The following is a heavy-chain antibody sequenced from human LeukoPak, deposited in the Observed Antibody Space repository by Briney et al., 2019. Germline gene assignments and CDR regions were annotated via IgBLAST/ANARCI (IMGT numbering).Heavy chain of an antibody. CDR3: AKEGSGSYHFQH. CDR2: IYSGGST. D-gene: IGHD1-26*01. J-gene: IGHJ1*01. Sequence: GGSLRLSCAASGFTVSSNYMSWVRQAPGKGLEWVSVIYSGGSTYYADSVKGRFTISRDNSKNTLYLQMNSLRAEDTAVYYCAKEGSGSYHFQHWGQGTLVTVSS. V-gene: IGHV3-53*01. CDR1: GFTVSSNY.